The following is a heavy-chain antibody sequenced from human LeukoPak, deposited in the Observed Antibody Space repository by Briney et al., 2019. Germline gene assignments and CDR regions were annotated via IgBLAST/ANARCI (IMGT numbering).Heavy chain of an antibody. CDR1: GFTFSSYA. J-gene: IGHJ4*02. D-gene: IGHD5-12*01. V-gene: IGHV3-64*01. CDR3: ARDGGYSGYGDY. Sequence: GGSLTLSCAASGFTFSSYAMHWVRQAPGKGLEYVSAISSNGGSTYYANSVKGRFTISRDNSKNTLYLQMGSLRAEDMAVYYCARDGGYSGYGDYWGQGTLVTVSS. CDR2: ISSNGGST.